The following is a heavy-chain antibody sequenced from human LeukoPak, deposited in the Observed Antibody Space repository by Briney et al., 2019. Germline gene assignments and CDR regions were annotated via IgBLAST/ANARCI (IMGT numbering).Heavy chain of an antibody. J-gene: IGHJ4*02. V-gene: IGHV7-4-1*02. Sequence: ASVKVSCKASGYTFTSYAMNWVRQAPGQGLEWMGWINTNTGNPTYAQGFTGRFVFSLDTSVCTAYLQISSLKAEDTAVYYCAREGSSSWYVVWGQGTLVTVPS. CDR2: INTNTGNP. CDR3: AREGSSSWYVV. CDR1: GYTFTSYA. D-gene: IGHD6-13*01.